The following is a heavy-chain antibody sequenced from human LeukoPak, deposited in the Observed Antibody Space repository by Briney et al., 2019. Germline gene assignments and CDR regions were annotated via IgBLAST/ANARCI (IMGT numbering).Heavy chain of an antibody. J-gene: IGHJ4*02. D-gene: IGHD6-13*01. CDR2: TNSDGSST. CDR3: ARVGSSSWRGGLDY. V-gene: IGHV3-74*01. CDR1: GFTFSGHW. Sequence: PGGSLRLSCAVSGFTFSGHWMFWVRQAPGKGLVWVSSTNSDGSSTGYTDSVKGRFTVSRDNAKNTLYLQMNSLRAEDTALYYCARVGSSSWRGGLDYWGQGTLVTVSS.